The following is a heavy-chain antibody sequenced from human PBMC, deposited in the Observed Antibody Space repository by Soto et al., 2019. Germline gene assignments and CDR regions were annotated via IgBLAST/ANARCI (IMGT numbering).Heavy chain of an antibody. CDR2: IYWDDDK. D-gene: IGHD3-16*01. Sequence: QITLKESGPTLVRPTQTLTLTCTVSGFSLDTWGVGVGWIRQPPGKAPEWLALIYWDDDKRYSPSLKNRPTITKDTSKNPVVLTVTNMDPVDTVTYYCGRALGSWGAYYFDHWGQGTLVTVSS. V-gene: IGHV2-5*02. CDR1: GFSLDTWGVG. CDR3: GRALGSWGAYYFDH. J-gene: IGHJ4*02.